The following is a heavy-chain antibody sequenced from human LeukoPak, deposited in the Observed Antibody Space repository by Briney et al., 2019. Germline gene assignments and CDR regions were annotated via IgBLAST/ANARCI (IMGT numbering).Heavy chain of an antibody. CDR3: ARTYYDILTGSVNWFDP. CDR1: GYTFTSYG. J-gene: IGHJ5*02. D-gene: IGHD3-9*01. Sequence: ASVKVSCKASGYTFTSYGISWVRQAPGQGPEWMGWISAYNGNTNYAQKLQGRVTMTTDTSTSTAYMELRSLRSDDTAVYYCARTYYDILTGSVNWFDPWGQGTLVTVSS. V-gene: IGHV1-18*04. CDR2: ISAYNGNT.